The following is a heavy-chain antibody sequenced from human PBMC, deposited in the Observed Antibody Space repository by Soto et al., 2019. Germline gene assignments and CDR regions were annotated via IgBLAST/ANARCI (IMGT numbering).Heavy chain of an antibody. CDR1: GYTFTGYY. CDR2: INPNSGGT. Sequence: ASVKVSCKASGYTFTGYYMHWVRQAPGQGLEWMGWINPNSGGTNYAQKLQGWVTMTRDTSISTAYMELSRLRSDDTAVYYCARGNSYGRYYYYGMDVWGQGTTVTVSS. J-gene: IGHJ6*02. CDR3: ARGNSYGRYYYYGMDV. V-gene: IGHV1-2*04. D-gene: IGHD5-18*01.